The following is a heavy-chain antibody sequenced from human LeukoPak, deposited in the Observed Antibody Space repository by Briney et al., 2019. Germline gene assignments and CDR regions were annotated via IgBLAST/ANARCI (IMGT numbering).Heavy chain of an antibody. CDR2: IYTSGST. D-gene: IGHD3-9*01. V-gene: IGHV4-4*07. CDR3: ARQCYDILTGYDRGDAFDI. CDR1: GGSISSYY. Sequence: SETLSLTCTVSGGSISSYYWSWIRQPAGKGLEWIGRIYTSGSTNYNPSLKSRVTMSVDTSKNQFSLKLSSVTAADTAVCYCARQCYDILTGYDRGDAFDIWGQGTMVTVSS. J-gene: IGHJ3*02.